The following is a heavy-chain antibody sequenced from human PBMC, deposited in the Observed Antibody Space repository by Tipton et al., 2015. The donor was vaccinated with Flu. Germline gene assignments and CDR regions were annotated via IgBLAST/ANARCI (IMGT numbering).Heavy chain of an antibody. D-gene: IGHD1-7*01. CDR1: GYTFTSYN. V-gene: IGHV1-46*01. CDR3: ARDKGGGTYTFDV. CDR2: IYPAGGGI. J-gene: IGHJ3*01. Sequence: QLVQSGAEVKKPGASVKVSCKASGYTFTSYNMHWVRQAPGQGLEWMGIIYPAGGGISYAQKFQGRVIMTRDRSTGTVHMELSSLRSDDTGKYYCARDKGGGTYTFDVWGQETMVTVSS.